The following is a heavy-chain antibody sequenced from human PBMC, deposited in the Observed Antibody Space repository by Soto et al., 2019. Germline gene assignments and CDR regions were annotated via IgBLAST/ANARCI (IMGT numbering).Heavy chain of an antibody. CDR3: ANLNPGDAFDI. J-gene: IGHJ3*02. D-gene: IGHD3-9*01. V-gene: IGHV1-2*02. CDR1: GYTFTGYY. Sequence: ASVKVSCKASGYTFTGYYMHWVRQAHGQGLEWMGWINPNSGGTNYAQKFQGRVTMTRETSISTAYMELSRLRSDDTAVYYCANLNPGDAFDIWGQGTMVTVAS. CDR2: INPNSGGT.